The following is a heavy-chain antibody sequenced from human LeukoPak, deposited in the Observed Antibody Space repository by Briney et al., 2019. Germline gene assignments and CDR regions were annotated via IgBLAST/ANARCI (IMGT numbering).Heavy chain of an antibody. J-gene: IGHJ4*02. CDR1: GFTFSSYG. V-gene: IGHV3-30*18. Sequence: PGGSLRLSCAASGFTFSSYGMHRVRQAPGKGPEWVAAISHDGSDKYYADSVKGRFTISRDNSKNTLYLQMNSLRAEDTAVYYCAKERYSSSYFDYWGQGTLVTVSS. D-gene: IGHD6-6*01. CDR3: AKERYSSSYFDY. CDR2: ISHDGSDK.